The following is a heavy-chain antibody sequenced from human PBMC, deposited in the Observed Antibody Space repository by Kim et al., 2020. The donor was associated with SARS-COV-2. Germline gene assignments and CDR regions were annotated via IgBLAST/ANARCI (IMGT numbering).Heavy chain of an antibody. CDR3: AKERGYYGGNPRWFDP. Sequence: GGSLRLSCAASGFSFSSYAMSWVRQAPGKGLEWVSAISGSGGSTYYADSVKGRFTISRDNSKNTLYLQMNSLRAEDTAVYYCAKERGYYGGNPRWFDPWGQGTLVTVSS. V-gene: IGHV3-23*01. J-gene: IGHJ5*02. CDR2: ISGSGGST. D-gene: IGHD3-3*01. CDR1: GFSFSSYA.